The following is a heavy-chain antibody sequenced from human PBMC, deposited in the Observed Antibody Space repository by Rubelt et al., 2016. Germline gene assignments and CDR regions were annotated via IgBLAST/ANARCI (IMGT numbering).Heavy chain of an antibody. CDR2: INHSGRT. CDR3: ARGKEGLGVTMMDY. D-gene: IGHD3-22*01. Sequence: QVQPQQWGAGLLKLSETLSLTCAVHGGSFSGYYWSWIRQPPGKGLEWFGGINHSGRTNYNPSLKSRVTISVDTSKNQFSLKLSSVTAADTAVYDCARGKEGLGVTMMDYWGQGTLVTVSS. CDR1: GGSFSGYY. J-gene: IGHJ4*02. V-gene: IGHV4-34*01.